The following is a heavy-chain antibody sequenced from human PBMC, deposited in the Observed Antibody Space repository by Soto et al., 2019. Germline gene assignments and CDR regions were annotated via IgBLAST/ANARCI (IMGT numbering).Heavy chain of an antibody. D-gene: IGHD4-17*01. CDR3: AAVPDYGDYDVLYYYYGMDV. CDR1: GFTFTSSA. Sequence: QMQLVQSGPEVKKPGTSVKVSCKASGFTFTSSAMQWVRQARGQRLEWIGWIVVGSGNTNYAQKFQKRVTITRNMSTSTAYMELSSLRSEDTAVYYCAAVPDYGDYDVLYYYYGMDVWGQGTTVTVSS. CDR2: IVVGSGNT. V-gene: IGHV1-58*02. J-gene: IGHJ6*02.